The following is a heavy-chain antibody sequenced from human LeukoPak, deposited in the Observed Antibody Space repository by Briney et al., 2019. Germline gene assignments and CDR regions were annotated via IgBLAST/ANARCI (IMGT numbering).Heavy chain of an antibody. Sequence: ASVKVSCKASGYTFTSYGISWVRQAPGQGLEWMGWISGNNGNTNYAQKLQGRVTMTTDTSTSTAYMELRSLTSDDTAVYYCVRAPMYDSSGYFIHWGQGARVTVSS. D-gene: IGHD3-22*01. CDR2: ISGNNGNT. J-gene: IGHJ4*02. CDR1: GYTFTSYG. V-gene: IGHV1-18*01. CDR3: VRAPMYDSSGYFIH.